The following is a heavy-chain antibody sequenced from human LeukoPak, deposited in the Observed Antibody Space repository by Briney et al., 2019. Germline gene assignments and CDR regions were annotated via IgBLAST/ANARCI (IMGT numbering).Heavy chain of an antibody. Sequence: SVKVSCTASGGTFSSYAISWVRQAPGQGLEWRGGIVPIVGTANYAQKFKGRVTITTDESTSTAYLELSSLRSEDTAVYYCAREGGTTYYCDYWGQGTLVTVSS. CDR1: GGTFSSYA. V-gene: IGHV1-69*05. CDR3: AREGGTTYYCDY. CDR2: IVPIVGTA. D-gene: IGHD1-7*01. J-gene: IGHJ4*02.